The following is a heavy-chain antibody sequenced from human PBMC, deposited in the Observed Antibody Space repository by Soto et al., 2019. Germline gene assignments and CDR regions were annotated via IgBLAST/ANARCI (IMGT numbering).Heavy chain of an antibody. CDR1: GGSISSSSYY. D-gene: IGHD2-21*02. CDR2: VYYSGST. V-gene: IGHV4-39*01. J-gene: IGHJ5*02. Sequence: QLQLQESGPGLVKPSETLSLTCTVSGGSISSSSYYWGWIRQPPGKGLEWIGGVYYSGSTYYNPSLKSRATISVDTSKNQFSLKLSSVTAADTAVYYCVGAYCGGYCYSPPGWFAPWGQGTLVTVSS. CDR3: VGAYCGGYCYSPPGWFAP.